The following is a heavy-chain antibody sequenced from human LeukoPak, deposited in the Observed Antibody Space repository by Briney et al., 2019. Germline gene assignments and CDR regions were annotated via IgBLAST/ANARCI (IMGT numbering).Heavy chain of an antibody. CDR2: IKQDGSEK. CDR1: GFTFSDFW. CDR3: ARDHTVDGLVFDY. D-gene: IGHD6-19*01. Sequence: PGGSLRLSCAASGFTFSDFWMNWVRQAPGKGLEWVASIKQDGSEKYYVDSVKGRFSISRDNAKNPLHLQMNSLRAEDTAVYYCARDHTVDGLVFDYWGQGILVTVSS. V-gene: IGHV3-7*01. J-gene: IGHJ4*02.